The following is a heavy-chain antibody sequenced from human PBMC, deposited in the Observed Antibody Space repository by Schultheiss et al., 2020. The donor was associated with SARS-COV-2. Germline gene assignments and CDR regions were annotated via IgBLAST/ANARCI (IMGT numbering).Heavy chain of an antibody. D-gene: IGHD1-26*01. J-gene: IGHJ4*02. Sequence: GGSLRLSCAASGFTFSSYAMHWVRQAPGKGLEWVAVIWYDGSNKYYADSVKGRFTISRDNAKNSLYLQMNSLRAEDTAVYYCARDSRGTVDYWGQGTLVTVSS. CDR1: GFTFSSYA. V-gene: IGHV3-33*08. CDR2: IWYDGSNK. CDR3: ARDSRGTVDY.